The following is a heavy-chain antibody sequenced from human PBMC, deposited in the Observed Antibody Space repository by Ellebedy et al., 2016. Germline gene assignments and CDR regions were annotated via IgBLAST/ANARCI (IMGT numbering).Heavy chain of an antibody. J-gene: IGHJ6*02. Sequence: ASVKVSXKASGYTFTSFGISWVRQAPGQGLEWMGWISTYNGNTNYAQKFQGRVTMTRNTSISTAYMELSSLRSEDTAVYYCARFMVSGSYSDYYYYAMDVWGQGTTVTVSS. CDR1: GYTFTSFG. V-gene: IGHV1-18*01. CDR2: ISTYNGNT. CDR3: ARFMVSGSYSDYYYYAMDV. D-gene: IGHD3-10*01.